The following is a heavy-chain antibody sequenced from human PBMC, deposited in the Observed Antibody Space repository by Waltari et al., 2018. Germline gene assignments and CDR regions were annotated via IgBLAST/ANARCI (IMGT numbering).Heavy chain of an antibody. CDR2: VNTDGSST. V-gene: IGHV3-74*01. CDR3: ASSGKEGY. Sequence: EVQLVESGGGLVQPGGSLRLSCAVSGFTFSSSWMNWVRQAPGKGLVWVSRVNTDGSSTTYADSVKGRFTISRDNAKNTLFLQMNSLRAEDTAVYYCASSGKEGYWGQGTLGTVSS. J-gene: IGHJ4*02. CDR1: GFTFSSSW.